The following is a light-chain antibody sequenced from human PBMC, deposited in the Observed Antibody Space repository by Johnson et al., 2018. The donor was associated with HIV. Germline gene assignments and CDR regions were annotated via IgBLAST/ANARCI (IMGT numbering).Light chain of an antibody. CDR2: QNT. CDR3: GTWDNSLKAEV. J-gene: IGLJ1*01. Sequence: QSVLTQPPSVSAAPGQMVTISCSGSSSNIGRNYVSWYQQLPGTAPKLLIYQNTWRPSWIPYRFSGSTSGASATLAITGLQTGDEADYYCGTWDNSLKAEVFGTGTKVTVL. CDR1: SSNIGRNY. V-gene: IGLV1-51*02.